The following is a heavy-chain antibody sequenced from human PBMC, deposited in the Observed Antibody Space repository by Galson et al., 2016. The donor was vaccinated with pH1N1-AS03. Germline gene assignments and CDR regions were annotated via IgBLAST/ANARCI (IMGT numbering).Heavy chain of an antibody. V-gene: IGHV1-58*02. Sequence: SVKVSCKASGFTFSTSAIQWVRQARGQGLEWIGWIVVRSDDTNYAQRYRGRVTFTRDMSTDTAYMELRNLRSEDTAVYYCAAPLYYCARTSGYSSHWALDIWGQGTMVTVSS. D-gene: IGHD5-18*01. CDR1: GFTFSTSA. CDR3: AAPLYYCARTSGYSSHWALDI. J-gene: IGHJ3*02. CDR2: IVVRSDDT.